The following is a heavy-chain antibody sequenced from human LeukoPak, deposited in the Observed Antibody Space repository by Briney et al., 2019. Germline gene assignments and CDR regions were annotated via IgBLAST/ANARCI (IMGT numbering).Heavy chain of an antibody. Sequence: GGSPRLSCGASGFDFDAHDMHWVRQAPGKGLEWVAFIRSDGYHTYYTDSVKGRFTITRDNSKNTLYLQMNSLRLEDMGIYYCAKPSGSGVDYWGRGTRVTVSS. D-gene: IGHD1-26*01. V-gene: IGHV3-30*02. CDR3: AKPSGSGVDY. J-gene: IGHJ4*02. CDR2: IRSDGYHT. CDR1: GFDFDAHD.